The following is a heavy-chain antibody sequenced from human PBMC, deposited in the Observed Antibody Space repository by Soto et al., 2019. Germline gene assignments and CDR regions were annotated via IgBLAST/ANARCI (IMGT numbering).Heavy chain of an antibody. V-gene: IGHV3-74*01. Sequence: LRLSCEASGFTFSSYWMHWVSQVPEKGLVWVSRIKSDGSRTTYADSVKGRFTISRDNARNTPYLQMKSLRAEDTAVYYCARDYMGRGRDSNRFDHWGQGTLGTVSS. J-gene: IGHJ5*02. CDR1: GFTFSSYW. D-gene: IGHD3-10*01. CDR3: ARDYMGRGRDSNRFDH. CDR2: IKSDGSRT.